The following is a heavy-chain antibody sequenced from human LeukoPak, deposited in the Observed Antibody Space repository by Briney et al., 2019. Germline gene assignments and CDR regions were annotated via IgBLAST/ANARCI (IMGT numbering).Heavy chain of an antibody. D-gene: IGHD6-19*01. CDR1: GITFGNYG. J-gene: IGHJ4*02. CDR3: ARLGSGWTFDY. CDR2: INWNGGST. V-gene: IGHV3-20*04. Sequence: PGGSLRLSCAASGITFGNYGLNWVRQVPGKGLEWVSGINWNGGSTNYADSMKGRFTISRDNAKNSLYLQMNSLRAEDTAVYYCARLGSGWTFDYWGQGTLVTVSS.